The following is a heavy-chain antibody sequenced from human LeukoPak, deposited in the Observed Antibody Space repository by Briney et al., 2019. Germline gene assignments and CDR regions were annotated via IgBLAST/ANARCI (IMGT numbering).Heavy chain of an antibody. Sequence: GGSLRLSCAASGFTFSSYSMNGVRQAPGKGLEWVSSISSSSSYIYYADSVKGRFTISRDKAKKSLYLQMNSLRAEDTDVYYCATEGSIRYFDWLSPDNWFDPWGQGTLVTVSS. CDR1: GFTFSSYS. J-gene: IGHJ5*02. CDR3: ATEGSIRYFDWLSPDNWFDP. D-gene: IGHD3-9*01. V-gene: IGHV3-21*01. CDR2: ISSSSSYI.